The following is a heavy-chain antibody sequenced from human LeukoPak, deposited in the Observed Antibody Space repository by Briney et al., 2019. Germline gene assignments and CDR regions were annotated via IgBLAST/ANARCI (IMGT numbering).Heavy chain of an antibody. D-gene: IGHD1-26*01. Sequence: GGSLRLSCAASGFTFSDYYMSWIRQSPGKGLEWLSHIGRSGDDENYADSVKGRFTISRDNAENSLYLQLNSLRIEDTAIYYCATDIRAVGDSRYFDYWGQGALVTVSS. CDR1: GFTFSDYY. J-gene: IGHJ4*02. CDR2: IGRSGDDE. CDR3: ATDIRAVGDSRYFDY. V-gene: IGHV3-11*01.